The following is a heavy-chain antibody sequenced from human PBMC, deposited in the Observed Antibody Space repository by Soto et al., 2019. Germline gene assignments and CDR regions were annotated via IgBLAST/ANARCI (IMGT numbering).Heavy chain of an antibody. CDR2: ISRAGSNI. D-gene: IGHD1-26*01. Sequence: EVQLLESGGGVVQPGGSLRLSCAASGFTFSNCAMKWVRQAPGKGLEWVSDISRAGSNIYYADSVKGRFTISRDNSKNSLYLQMNSLRAEDTAVYYCAKGIGCAWEPNDCWGQGTMVTVSS. V-gene: IGHV3-23*01. CDR3: AKGIGCAWEPNDC. J-gene: IGHJ4*02. CDR1: GFTFSNCA.